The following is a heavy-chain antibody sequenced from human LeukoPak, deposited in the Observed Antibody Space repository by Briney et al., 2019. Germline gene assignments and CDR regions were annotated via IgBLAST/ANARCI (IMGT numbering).Heavy chain of an antibody. D-gene: IGHD6-19*01. CDR1: GGSFSGYY. J-gene: IGHJ3*02. CDR2: INHSGST. Sequence: PSETLSLTCAVYGGSFSGYYWSWIRQPPGKGLEWIGEINHSGSTNYNPSLKSRVTISVDTSKNQFSLKLSSVTAADTAVYYCARQQWLVPVHAFDIWGQGTMVTVSS. V-gene: IGHV4-34*01. CDR3: ARQQWLVPVHAFDI.